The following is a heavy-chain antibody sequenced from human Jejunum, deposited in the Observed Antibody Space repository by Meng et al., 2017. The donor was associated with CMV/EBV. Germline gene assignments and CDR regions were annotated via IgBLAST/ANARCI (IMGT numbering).Heavy chain of an antibody. CDR1: GGSFTSSNYY. CDR3: TRGLGSYGSRIDY. V-gene: IGHV4-39*07. Sequence: VSGGSFTSSNYYWGWIRQPPGKGLEWIGNIYYSGTTYYNPSLKSRGTISVDTSKNQFSLKLSSVTAADTAVYYCTRGLGSYGSRIDYWGQGTLVTSPQ. J-gene: IGHJ4*02. CDR2: IYYSGTT. D-gene: IGHD5-18*01.